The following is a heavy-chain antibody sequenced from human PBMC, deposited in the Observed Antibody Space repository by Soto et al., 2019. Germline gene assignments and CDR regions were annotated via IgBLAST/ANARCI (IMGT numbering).Heavy chain of an antibody. J-gene: IGHJ6*02. D-gene: IGHD4-17*01. Sequence: GGSLRLSCAASGFTVSSNYMSWVRQAPGKGLEWVSVIYSGGSTYYADSVKGRFTISRDNSKNTLYLQMNSLRAEDTAVYYCAREGNDYGDPTDERFRGMDVWGQGTTVTVSS. V-gene: IGHV3-53*01. CDR1: GFTVSSNY. CDR2: IYSGGST. CDR3: AREGNDYGDPTDERFRGMDV.